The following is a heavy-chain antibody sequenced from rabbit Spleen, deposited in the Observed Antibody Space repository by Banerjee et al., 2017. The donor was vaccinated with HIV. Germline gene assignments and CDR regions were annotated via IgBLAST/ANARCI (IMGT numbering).Heavy chain of an antibody. CDR2: IDPVFGST. Sequence: QQLEESGGDLVKPGASLTLTCTASGFTFSSGWMCWVRQAPGKGLEWIGYIDPVFGSTYYASWVNGRFTISSHSAQNTLYLQLNSLTAADTATYFCVRGASSSGYYNLWGQGTLVTVS. D-gene: IGHD1-1*01. V-gene: IGHV1S7*01. CDR1: GFTFSSGW. CDR3: VRGASSSGYYNL. J-gene: IGHJ4*01.